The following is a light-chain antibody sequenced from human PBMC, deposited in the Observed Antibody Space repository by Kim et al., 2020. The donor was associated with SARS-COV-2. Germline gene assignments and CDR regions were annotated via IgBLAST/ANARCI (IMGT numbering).Light chain of an antibody. J-gene: IGLJ2*01. CDR3: AAWDDSLNGL. V-gene: IGLV1-44*01. CDR2: RDN. CDR1: SSNIGTRT. Sequence: QSVLTQPPSASGTPGQRVTISCSGSSSNIGTRTVNWYKHLPGTAPKLLIFRDNQRPSGVPDRFSGSKSGTSASLAISGLQSEDEADYYCAAWDDSLNGLFGGGTQLTVL.